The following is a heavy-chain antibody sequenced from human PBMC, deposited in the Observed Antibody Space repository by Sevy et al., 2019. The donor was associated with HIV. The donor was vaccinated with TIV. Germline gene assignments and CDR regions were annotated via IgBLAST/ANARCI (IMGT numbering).Heavy chain of an antibody. J-gene: IGHJ4*02. CDR1: GYPFSSYG. CDR2: ISADSGNS. Sequence: ASVKVSCKASGYPFSSYGISWVRQAPGQGLEWMGWISADSGNSNYAQNLQGRVTMTTDTSTSTAYMELRSLRFDDTAVYYCARDLGEYGGNSIDYWGQGTLVTVSS. V-gene: IGHV1-18*01. D-gene: IGHD3-16*01. CDR3: ARDLGEYGGNSIDY.